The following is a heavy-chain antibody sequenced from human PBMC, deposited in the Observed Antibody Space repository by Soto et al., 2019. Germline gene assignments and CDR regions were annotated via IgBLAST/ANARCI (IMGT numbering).Heavy chain of an antibody. V-gene: IGHV3-21*01. D-gene: IGHD6-13*01. CDR3: ARAAIAAADADLDY. J-gene: IGHJ4*02. CDR1: GFTFSSYS. Sequence: EVQLVESGGGLVKPGGSLRLSCAASGFTFSSYSMNWVRQAPGKGLEWVSSISSSSSYIYYADSVKGRFTISRDNAKNSLYLQMNSLRAEDTAVYYCARAAIAAADADLDYWGQGTLVTVSS. CDR2: ISSSSSYI.